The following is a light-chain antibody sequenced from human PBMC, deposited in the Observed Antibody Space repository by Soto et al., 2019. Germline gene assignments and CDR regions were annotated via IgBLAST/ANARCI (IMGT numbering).Light chain of an antibody. CDR1: QSISSA. Sequence: DIQMTQSPSSLSASIGDRVTITCRASQSISSALNWYQQKPGKTTKLLICAASSLQSGVPSRFSGGGSGTDFTLSISSLQPEDFATYFCQQSYGSPWTFGQGTKVEI. CDR2: AAS. J-gene: IGKJ1*01. CDR3: QQSYGSPWT. V-gene: IGKV1-39*01.